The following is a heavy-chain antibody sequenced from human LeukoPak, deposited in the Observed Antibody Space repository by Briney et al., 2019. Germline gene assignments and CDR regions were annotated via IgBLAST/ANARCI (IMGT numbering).Heavy chain of an antibody. V-gene: IGHV3-48*02. CDR2: ISSRSSTI. J-gene: IGHJ6*02. CDR3: ARDAHDQCSVLGVYHYGFDV. Sequence: PGGSLGLSCAASGFTFHFYSMTWVRQAPGKGLEWVSYISSRSSTIYYTDSVKGRFTVSRDNAKSSLYLQMNSLRDEDTAVYYCARDAHDQCSVLGVYHYGFDVWGQGTTLTVSS. D-gene: IGHD3-10*02. CDR1: GFTFHFYS.